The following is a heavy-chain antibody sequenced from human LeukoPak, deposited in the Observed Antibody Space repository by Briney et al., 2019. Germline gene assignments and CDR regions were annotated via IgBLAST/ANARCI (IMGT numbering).Heavy chain of an antibody. Sequence: GGSLRLSCAASGFTFSSYSMNWVRQAPGKGLEWVSSISSSSSYIYYADSVKGRFTISRDNAKNSLYLQMNSLRAEDTAVNYCARERGYSYGYSDYWGQGTLVTVSS. CDR1: GFTFSSYS. V-gene: IGHV3-21*01. J-gene: IGHJ4*02. CDR2: ISSSSSYI. D-gene: IGHD5-18*01. CDR3: ARERGYSYGYSDY.